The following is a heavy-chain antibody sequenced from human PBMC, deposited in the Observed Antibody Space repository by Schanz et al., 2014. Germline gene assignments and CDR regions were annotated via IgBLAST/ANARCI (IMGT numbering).Heavy chain of an antibody. Sequence: EVQLLESGGDLVQPGGSLRLSCVVSGFTLTSYALTWVRQAPGKGLEWVAGISGSGGSTDYADSVKGRFIIPRDNSKNTLYLQMNSLIAEDTAVYYCAKCIGWYGRCAFDIWGQGTMVTVSS. V-gene: IGHV3-23*01. CDR1: GFTLTSYA. D-gene: IGHD6-19*01. CDR2: ISGSGGST. CDR3: AKCIGWYGRCAFDI. J-gene: IGHJ3*02.